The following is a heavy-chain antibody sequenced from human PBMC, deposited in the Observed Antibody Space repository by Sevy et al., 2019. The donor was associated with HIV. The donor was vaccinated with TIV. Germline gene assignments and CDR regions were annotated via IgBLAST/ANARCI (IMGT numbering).Heavy chain of an antibody. CDR3: TTDPSIPRYCTNGVCYSVPFDY. J-gene: IGHJ4*01. Sequence: GGSLRLSCAASGFTFSNAWMSWVRQAPGKGLEWVGRIKSKTDGGTTDYAAPVKGRFTISREDSKNTLYLQMNSLKTEDTAVYYCTTDPSIPRYCTNGVCYSVPFDYWGHGTLVTVSS. V-gene: IGHV3-15*01. CDR1: GFTFSNAW. CDR2: IKSKTDGGTT. D-gene: IGHD2-8*01.